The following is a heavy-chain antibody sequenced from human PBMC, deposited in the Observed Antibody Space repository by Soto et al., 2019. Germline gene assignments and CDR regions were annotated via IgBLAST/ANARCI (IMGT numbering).Heavy chain of an antibody. Sequence: QVQLQQWGAGLLKPSETLSLTCAVYGGSFSGYYWSWIRQPPGKGLEWIGEINHSGSTNYNPSLKSRVTISVDTSKNQFSLKLSSVTAADTTVYYCARTTSPIAPAAFDYWGQGTLVTVSS. D-gene: IGHD2-2*01. CDR3: ARTTSPIAPAAFDY. CDR1: GGSFSGYY. CDR2: INHSGST. V-gene: IGHV4-34*01. J-gene: IGHJ4*02.